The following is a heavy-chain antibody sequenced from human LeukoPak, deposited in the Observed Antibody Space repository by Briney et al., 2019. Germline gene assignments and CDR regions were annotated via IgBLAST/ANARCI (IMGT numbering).Heavy chain of an antibody. J-gene: IGHJ4*02. CDR2: IHYSGST. V-gene: IGHV4-59*01. CDR3: ARCEYSFDY. Sequence: SETLSLTCTVSGGSISSYYWSWIRQPPGKGLEWIGYIHYSGSTNYNPSLKGRVTISVDSSKNQFSLKLSSVTAADTAVYYCARCEYSFDYWGQGTLVTVSS. CDR1: GGSISSYY. D-gene: IGHD5-18*01.